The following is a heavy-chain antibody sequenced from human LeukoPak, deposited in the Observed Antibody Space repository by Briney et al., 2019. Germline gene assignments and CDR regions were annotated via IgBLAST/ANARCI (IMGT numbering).Heavy chain of an antibody. V-gene: IGHV3-13*01. CDR2: IDTAGDT. Sequence: GSLRLSCAASGFTFNTYDMHWFRQTTGKGLEWVSGIDTAGDTYYPDPGSVKGRFTISRENAKNSLHLQINSLRVEDTAVYYCVRSKWEVPFDQWGQGTLVTVSS. D-gene: IGHD1-26*01. CDR3: VRSKWEVPFDQ. J-gene: IGHJ4*02. CDR1: GFTFNTYD.